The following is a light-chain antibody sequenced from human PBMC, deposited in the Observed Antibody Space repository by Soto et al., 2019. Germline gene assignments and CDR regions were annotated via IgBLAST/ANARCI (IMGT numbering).Light chain of an antibody. CDR1: QSIGRF. Sequence: DIQVTQSLCTLSAYVGDGVTLTCRASQSIGRFLAWYQHQPGKAPKLLIYDASTLGSGVPSRFSGTGSGTEFTFSITSLQPEDFGTYYCQQCYMGWTFGQGTKVDIK. V-gene: IGKV1-5*01. J-gene: IGKJ1*01. CDR3: QQCYMGWT. CDR2: DAS.